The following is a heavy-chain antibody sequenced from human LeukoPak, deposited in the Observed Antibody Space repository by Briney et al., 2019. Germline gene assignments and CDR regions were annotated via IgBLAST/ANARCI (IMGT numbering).Heavy chain of an antibody. J-gene: IGHJ4*02. V-gene: IGHV1-24*01. CDR3: ATLDAVAFDSSFDY. CDR1: GYTLTELS. Sequence: ASVTVSCKVSGYTLTELSMHWVRQAPGKGLEWMGGFDPEDGETIYAQKFQGRVTMTEDTSTDTAYMELSSLRSEDTAVYYCATLDAVAFDSSFDYWGQGTLVTVSS. CDR2: FDPEDGET. D-gene: IGHD3-22*01.